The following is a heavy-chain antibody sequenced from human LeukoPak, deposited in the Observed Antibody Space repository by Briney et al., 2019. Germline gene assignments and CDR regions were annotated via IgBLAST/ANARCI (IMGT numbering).Heavy chain of an antibody. J-gene: IGHJ4*02. Sequence: GGSLRLSCGVSGFTFSAYAMTWVRQAPGKGLEWVAVIWYDGSNKYYADSVKGRFTISRDNSKNTLYLQMNSLRAEDTAVYYCARDATYYFDYWGQGTLVTVSS. CDR3: ARDATYYFDY. CDR2: IWYDGSNK. V-gene: IGHV3-33*08. CDR1: GFTFSAYA.